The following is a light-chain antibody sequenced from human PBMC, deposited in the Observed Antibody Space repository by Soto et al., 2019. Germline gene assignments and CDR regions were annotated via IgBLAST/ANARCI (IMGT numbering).Light chain of an antibody. CDR3: SSYSTTATLNLI. CDR2: DVN. J-gene: IGLJ2*01. V-gene: IGLV2-14*03. Sequence: QSVLTQPASVSGSLGQSITISCTGSSTDVGAYNFVSWYQQHSGEAPKVIIYDVNNRPSGISDRFSGSKSAYTASLTISGLQAEDEADYFCSSYSTTATLNLIFGGGTQLTVL. CDR1: STDVGAYNF.